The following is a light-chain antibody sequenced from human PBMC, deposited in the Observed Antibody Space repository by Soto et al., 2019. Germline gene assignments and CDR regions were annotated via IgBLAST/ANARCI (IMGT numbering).Light chain of an antibody. V-gene: IGLV3-21*01. CDR3: QAWDSSSDHPV. CDR2: YDS. CDR1: NIGSKS. Sequence: VLTQPPSVSVAPGKTARITCGGNNIGSKSVHWYQQKPGQAPVLVIYYDSDRPSGIPERFSGSNSGNTATLTISRVEAGDEADYYCQAWDSSSDHPVFGGGTKLTVL. J-gene: IGLJ2*01.